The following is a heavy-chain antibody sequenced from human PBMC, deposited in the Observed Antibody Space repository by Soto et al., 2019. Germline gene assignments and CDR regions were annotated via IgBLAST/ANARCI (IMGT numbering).Heavy chain of an antibody. CDR1: AFIFSSYA. Sequence: GGSLRLSCAASAFIFSSYAMSWVRQAPGKGLEWVSGISGSGGSTYYADSVKGRFTISRDNSKDTLYLQMNSLRAEDTAVYYCAKDEYYDNVWGNMCFDYWGQGTLVTVSS. J-gene: IGHJ4*02. V-gene: IGHV3-23*01. D-gene: IGHD3-16*01. CDR3: AKDEYYDNVWGNMCFDY. CDR2: ISGSGGST.